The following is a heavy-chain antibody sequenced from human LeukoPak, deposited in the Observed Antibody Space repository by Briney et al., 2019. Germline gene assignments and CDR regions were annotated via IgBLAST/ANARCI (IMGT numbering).Heavy chain of an antibody. CDR3: ARHKSGGSGSYFGY. Sequence: SETLSLTCTVSGGSISSSSYYWGWIRQPPGKGLEWVGSIYYSGSTYCNPSLKSRVTISVDTSKTHFSLKLSSVTAADTAVYYCARHKSGGSGSYFGYWGQGTLVTVSS. CDR1: GGSISSSSYY. V-gene: IGHV4-39*01. CDR2: IYYSGST. J-gene: IGHJ4*02. D-gene: IGHD3-10*01.